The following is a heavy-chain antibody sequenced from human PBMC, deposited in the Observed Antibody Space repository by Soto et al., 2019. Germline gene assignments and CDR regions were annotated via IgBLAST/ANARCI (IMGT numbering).Heavy chain of an antibody. CDR3: ARGDMLTGDRSRHCYGMDV. D-gene: IGHD3-9*01. CDR2: ISTDGSKK. J-gene: IGHJ6*02. Sequence: EQLVESGGGVVQPGRSLRLSCAASGFTFSLCAMHWVRQAPGKGLEWVAVISTDGSKKYHADSVKGRFTISRDNSQNTGYLQRNRRRGGDTALYYCARGDMLTGDRSRHCYGMDVWGQGTTVTVSS. V-gene: IGHV3-30-3*01. CDR1: GFTFSLCA.